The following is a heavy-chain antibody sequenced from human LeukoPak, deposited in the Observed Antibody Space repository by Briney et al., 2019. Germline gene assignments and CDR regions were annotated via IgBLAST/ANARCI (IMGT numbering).Heavy chain of an antibody. CDR1: GFTFSSYA. Sequence: PGGSLRLSCAASGFTFSSYAMHWVRQAPGKGLEYVSAISRNGGSTYYADSVKGRFTISRDNSKNTLYLQMGSLRAEDMAVYYCAREGYSSGWYYFDYWGQGTLVTVSS. CDR2: ISRNGGST. V-gene: IGHV3-64*02. CDR3: AREGYSSGWYYFDY. J-gene: IGHJ4*02. D-gene: IGHD6-19*01.